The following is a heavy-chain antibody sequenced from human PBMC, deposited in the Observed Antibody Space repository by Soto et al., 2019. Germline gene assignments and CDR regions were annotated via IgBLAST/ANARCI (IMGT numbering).Heavy chain of an antibody. CDR2: ISYDGSNK. CDR3: ARDFLHSSSYNYYYSGMDV. J-gene: IGHJ6*02. V-gene: IGHV3-30*03. CDR1: GFTFSSYG. Sequence: GGSLRLRCAASGFTFSSYGMHWVRQAPGKGLEWVAVISYDGSNKYYADSVKGRFTISRDNSKNTLYLQMNSLRAEDTAVYYCARDFLHSSSYNYYYSGMDVWGQGTTVTVSS. D-gene: IGHD6-13*01.